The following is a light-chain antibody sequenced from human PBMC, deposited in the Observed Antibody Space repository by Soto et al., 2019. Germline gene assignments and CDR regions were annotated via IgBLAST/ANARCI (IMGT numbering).Light chain of an antibody. CDR1: DSNIGAGYA. V-gene: IGLV1-40*01. J-gene: IGLJ2*01. CDR2: ANN. Sequence: QSVLTQPPSVAGAPGQRVTISCTGSDSNIGAGYAVHWYQQLPGAAPKLLIYANNDRPSGVPDRFSGSRSDTSASLAITGLQAEDEGDYYCQSYDGSVVFGGGTKLNVL. CDR3: QSYDGSVV.